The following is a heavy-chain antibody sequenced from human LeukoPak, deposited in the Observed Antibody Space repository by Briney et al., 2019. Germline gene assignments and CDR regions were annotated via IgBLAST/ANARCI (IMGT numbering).Heavy chain of an antibody. CDR1: GYSFTNYD. Sequence: ASVKVSCKASGYSFTNYDINWVRQATGQGLEWMGWMNPKSGDTGYSQEFQGRVTITRDTSASTAYMELSSLRSEDMAVYYCARDQDGGSDYWGQGTLVTVSS. CDR2: MNPKSGDT. V-gene: IGHV1-8*03. J-gene: IGHJ4*02. D-gene: IGHD4-23*01. CDR3: ARDQDGGSDY.